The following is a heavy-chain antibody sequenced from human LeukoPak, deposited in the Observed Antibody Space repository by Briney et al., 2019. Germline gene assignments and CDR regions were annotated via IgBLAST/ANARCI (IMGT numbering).Heavy chain of an antibody. Sequence: SQTLSLTCTVSGVTISSGSYFRRWIRQPPGKGLVRIGRGYTSGSTNYNHSLISLITVSVDTSNYLVLLTWSSMTPADTAVSCCVGEPPNVDCALDIWGKGTTVTVSS. CDR3: VGEPPNVDCALDI. V-gene: IGHV4-61*02. D-gene: IGHD3/OR15-3a*01. CDR1: GVTISSGSYF. CDR2: GYTSGST. J-gene: IGHJ6*04.